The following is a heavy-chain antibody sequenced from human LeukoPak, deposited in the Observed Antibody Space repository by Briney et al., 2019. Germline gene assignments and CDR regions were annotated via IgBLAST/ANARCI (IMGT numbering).Heavy chain of an antibody. D-gene: IGHD4-11*01. V-gene: IGHV4-30-4*08. Sequence: SQTLSLTCTVSGGSISSGDYYWRWIRQPPGTGLEWIGYIYYSGSTYYNPSLKSRVTISVDTSKNQFSLKLSSVTAADTAVYYCASARDYSNYWWFDPWGQGTLVTVSS. CDR2: IYYSGST. CDR3: ASARDYSNYWWFDP. J-gene: IGHJ5*02. CDR1: GGSISSGDYY.